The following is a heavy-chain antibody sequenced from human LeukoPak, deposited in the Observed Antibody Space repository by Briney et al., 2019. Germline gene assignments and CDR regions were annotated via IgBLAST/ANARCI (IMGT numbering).Heavy chain of an antibody. Sequence: GGSLRLSCAASGFTFSSYAMSWVRQAPGKGLEWVSAISGSGGSTYYADSVKGRFTISRDNSKNTLYLQMNSLRAEDTAVYYCARDYYGSGSYYWWYFDLWGRGTLVTVSS. V-gene: IGHV3-23*01. D-gene: IGHD3-10*01. J-gene: IGHJ2*01. CDR3: ARDYYGSGSYYWWYFDL. CDR2: ISGSGGST. CDR1: GFTFSSYA.